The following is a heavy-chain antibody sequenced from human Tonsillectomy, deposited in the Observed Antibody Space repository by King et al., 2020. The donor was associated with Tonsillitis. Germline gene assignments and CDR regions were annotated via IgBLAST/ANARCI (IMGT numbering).Heavy chain of an antibody. CDR1: GGSFSGYH. D-gene: IGHD3-22*01. Sequence: VQLQQWGAGLLKPSETLSLTCAVYGGSFSGYHWSWIRQPPGKALEWIGEINHSGSTNYNPPLKIRVTISLDTSKNQFSLKLSSVTAADTAVYYCAGDTYYYDISGYYPHYGMDVWGHGTTVTVSS. CDR2: INHSGST. J-gene: IGHJ6*02. V-gene: IGHV4-34*01. CDR3: AGDTYYYDISGYYPHYGMDV.